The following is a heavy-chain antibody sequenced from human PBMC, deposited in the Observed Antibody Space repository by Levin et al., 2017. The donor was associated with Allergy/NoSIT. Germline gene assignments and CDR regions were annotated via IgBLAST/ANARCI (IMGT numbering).Heavy chain of an antibody. J-gene: IGHJ4*02. CDR1: GASFGTHY. Sequence: PSETLSLTCTVSGASFGTHYWNWIRQSPEKGLEWLGYVYYTGATKYNPSLKNRVTISIDRSQNHFSLNLDSVTAADTAVYYCARASLRQPYYFGNWGQGALITVSS. CDR3: ARASLRQPYYFGN. V-gene: IGHV4-59*11. D-gene: IGHD6-25*01. CDR2: VYYTGAT.